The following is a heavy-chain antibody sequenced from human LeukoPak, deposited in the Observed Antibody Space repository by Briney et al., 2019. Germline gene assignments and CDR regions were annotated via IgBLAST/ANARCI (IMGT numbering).Heavy chain of an antibody. D-gene: IGHD6-13*01. CDR3: ARGGSYSSSSYAPHRNDY. Sequence: ASVKVSCKASGYTFSRHGIYCVRQAPGHGLEWMVWISDYNCNTNFTQKLQGRVTMTTDTSESTAYMELRSLRSDDTGVDYCARGGSYSSSSYAPHRNDYWGQGTLVTVSS. V-gene: IGHV1-18*01. CDR1: GYTFSRHG. CDR2: ISDYNCNT. J-gene: IGHJ4*02.